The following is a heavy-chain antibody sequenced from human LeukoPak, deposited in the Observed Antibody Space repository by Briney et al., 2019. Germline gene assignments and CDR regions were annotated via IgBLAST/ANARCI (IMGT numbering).Heavy chain of an antibody. Sequence: PSETLSLTCAVYGGSFSGYYWSWLRQPPGKGLEWIGEINHSGSTNYNPSLKSRVTISVDTSKNQFSLKLSSVTAADTAVYYCARGGILWFGELSPTSFDIWGQGTMVAVSS. V-gene: IGHV4-34*01. CDR3: ARGGILWFGELSPTSFDI. J-gene: IGHJ3*02. CDR1: GGSFSGYY. D-gene: IGHD3-10*01. CDR2: INHSGST.